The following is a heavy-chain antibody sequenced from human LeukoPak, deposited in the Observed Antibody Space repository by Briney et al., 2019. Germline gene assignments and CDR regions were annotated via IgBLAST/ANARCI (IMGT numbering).Heavy chain of an antibody. CDR1: GSTFSSYW. CDR3: ARDRGYYYDSSGYYYYY. Sequence: GGSLRLSCAASGSTFSSYWMSWVRQAPGKGLEWVANIKQDGSEKYYVDSVKGRFTISRDNAKNSLYLQMNSLRAEDTAVYYCARDRGYYYDSSGYYYYYWGQGTLVTVSS. CDR2: IKQDGSEK. J-gene: IGHJ4*02. D-gene: IGHD3-22*01. V-gene: IGHV3-7*01.